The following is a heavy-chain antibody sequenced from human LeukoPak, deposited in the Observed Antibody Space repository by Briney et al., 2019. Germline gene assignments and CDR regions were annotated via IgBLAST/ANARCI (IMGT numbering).Heavy chain of an antibody. D-gene: IGHD3-10*01. CDR2: ISAYNGNT. J-gene: IGHJ6*02. CDR3: AGGQTMVRGVTATYYYYYGMDV. CDR1: GYTFTSYG. V-gene: IGHV1-18*01. Sequence: ASVKVSCKASGYTFTSYGISWVRQAPGQGLEWMGWISAYNGNTNYAQKLQGRVTMTTDTSTSTAYMELRSLRSDDTAVYYCAGGQTMVRGVTATYYYYYGMDVWGQGTTVTVSS.